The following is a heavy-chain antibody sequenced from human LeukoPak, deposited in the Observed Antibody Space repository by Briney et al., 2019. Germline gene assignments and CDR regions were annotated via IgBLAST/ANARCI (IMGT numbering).Heavy chain of an antibody. CDR2: IYSGGST. Sequence: QPGGSLRLSCAASGFTVSSNYMSWVRQAPGKGLEWVSVIYSGGSTYYADSVKGRFTISRDNSKNTLYLQMNSLRAEDTAVYYCARDGDYGDLGSFDYWGQGTLVTASS. V-gene: IGHV3-66*02. CDR1: GFTVSSNY. D-gene: IGHD4-17*01. J-gene: IGHJ4*02. CDR3: ARDGDYGDLGSFDY.